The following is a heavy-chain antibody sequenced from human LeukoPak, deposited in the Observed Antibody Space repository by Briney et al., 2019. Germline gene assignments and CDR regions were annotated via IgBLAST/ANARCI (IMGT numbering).Heavy chain of an antibody. J-gene: IGHJ3*02. CDR1: GGSISSGGYY. CDR3: ARDPGYYDSSGYYPYDAFDI. D-gene: IGHD3-22*01. Sequence: PSETLSLTCTISGGSISSGGYYWSWIRQHPGKGLEWIGYIYYSGSTYYNPSLESRVTISVDTSKNQFSLKLSSVTAADTAVYYCARDPGYYDSSGYYPYDAFDIWGQGTMVTVSS. V-gene: IGHV4-31*03. CDR2: IYYSGST.